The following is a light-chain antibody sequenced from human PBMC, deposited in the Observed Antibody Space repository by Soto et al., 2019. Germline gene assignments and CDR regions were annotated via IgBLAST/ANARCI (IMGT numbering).Light chain of an antibody. CDR2: GAS. CDR3: QQYDKWPRT. Sequence: EIVMTQSPATLSVSPGERATLSCRASQSVSRKLAWYQQTRGQAPRLLIYGASTRATGVQARFSGSGSGTEFTLTIRNLQSEDFAVYHCQQYDKWPRTFGQGTKVDIK. CDR1: QSVSRK. V-gene: IGKV3-15*01. J-gene: IGKJ1*01.